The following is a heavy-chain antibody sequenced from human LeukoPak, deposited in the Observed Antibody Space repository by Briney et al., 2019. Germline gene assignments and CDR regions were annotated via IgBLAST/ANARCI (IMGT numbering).Heavy chain of an antibody. CDR1: GFTFSSYW. J-gene: IGHJ4*02. CDR3: ARAPDFDSFDY. D-gene: IGHD2-2*01. V-gene: IGHV3-7*01. CDR2: IKQDGSEK. Sequence: TGGSLRLSCAASGFTFSSYWMSWVRQAPGKGLEWVANIKQDGSEKYYVDSVKGRFTISRDNAKNSLYLQMNSLRAEDTAVCYCARAPDFDSFDYWGQGTLVTVSS.